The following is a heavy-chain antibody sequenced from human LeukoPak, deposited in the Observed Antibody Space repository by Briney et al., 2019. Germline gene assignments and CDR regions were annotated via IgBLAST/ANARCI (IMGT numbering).Heavy chain of an antibody. CDR3: TRNDSPGPN. CDR1: GFTFGDYS. Sequence: GGSLRLSCEASGFTFGDYSMSWVRQAPGKGLSWVGFIGKKAYGGTTEYAASVKGRFTISRDDSISIVYLQMNNLKTEDTAVYYCTRNDSPGPNWGQGTLVTVSS. V-gene: IGHV3-49*04. J-gene: IGHJ4*02. CDR2: IGKKAYGGTT. D-gene: IGHD2-15*01.